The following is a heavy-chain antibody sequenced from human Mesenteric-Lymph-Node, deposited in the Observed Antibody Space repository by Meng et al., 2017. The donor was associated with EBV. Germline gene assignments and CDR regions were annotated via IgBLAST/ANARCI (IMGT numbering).Heavy chain of an antibody. J-gene: IGHJ4*02. V-gene: IGHV1-18*01. Sequence: QGRLWRVGVEVKKPGVQGKVSCKTSGYTVTRYGISWVRQAPGHGLEWMGWITVYNGNTNYAPRLQGRVTMTTDLSTSTAYMELRSLRSDDTAVYYCARDSSGYDANDKVSDYWGQGTLVTVSS. CDR2: ITVYNGNT. D-gene: IGHD2-2*01. CDR1: GYTVTRYG. CDR3: ARDSSGYDANDKVSDY.